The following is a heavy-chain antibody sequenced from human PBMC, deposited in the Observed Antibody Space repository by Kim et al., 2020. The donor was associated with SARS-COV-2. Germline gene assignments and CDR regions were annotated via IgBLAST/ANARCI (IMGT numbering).Heavy chain of an antibody. CDR1: GFTFGDYA. CDR3: TRDPESGYDFWSGQFYYYYYGMDV. Sequence: GGSLRLSCTASGFTFGDYAMSWVRQAPGKGLEWVGFIRSKAYGGTTEYAASVKGRFTISRDDSKSIAYLQMNSLKTEDTAVYYCTRDPESGYDFWSGQFYYYYYGMDVWGQGTTVTVSS. D-gene: IGHD3-3*01. CDR2: IRSKAYGGTT. V-gene: IGHV3-49*04. J-gene: IGHJ6*02.